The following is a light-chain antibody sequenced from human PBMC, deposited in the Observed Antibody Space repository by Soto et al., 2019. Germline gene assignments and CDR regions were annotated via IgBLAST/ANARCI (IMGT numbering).Light chain of an antibody. V-gene: IGKV3-20*01. Sequence: EIVLTQSPGTLSLSPGERATLSCRASQSVSSTYLACYQQNPGQAPRLLIYGASSRATGIPDRFSGSGSGTDFTLTISTLEPEDFAVYFCQQYGSSSYTFGQGTKLEIK. CDR3: QQYGSSSYT. CDR2: GAS. CDR1: QSVSSTY. J-gene: IGKJ2*01.